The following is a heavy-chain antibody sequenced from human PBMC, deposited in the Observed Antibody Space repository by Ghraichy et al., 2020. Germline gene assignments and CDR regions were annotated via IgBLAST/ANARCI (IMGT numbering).Heavy chain of an antibody. CDR2: ISSSSYI. Sequence: LSLTCAASGFTFSSYSMNWVRQAPGKGLEWVSSISSSSYIYYADSVKGRFTISRDNAKNSLYLQMNSLRAEDTAVYYCARDGPNYYDSSGKGYWGQGTLVTVSS. D-gene: IGHD3-22*01. J-gene: IGHJ4*02. CDR1: GFTFSSYS. V-gene: IGHV3-21*01. CDR3: ARDGPNYYDSSGKGY.